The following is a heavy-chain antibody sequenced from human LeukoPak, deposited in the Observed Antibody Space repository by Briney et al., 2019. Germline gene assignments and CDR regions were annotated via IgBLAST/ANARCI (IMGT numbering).Heavy chain of an antibody. V-gene: IGHV4-39*02. CDR2: IYYSGTT. D-gene: IGHD3-10*01. J-gene: IGHJ4*02. CDR1: GGSISSSSYY. Sequence: SETLSLPCTVSGGSISSSSYYWGWIRQPPGEGLEWIGSIYYSGTTYYNPSVKSRATISVDTTKNHFSLKLSSVTAADTAVYYCARDRNMVRGEGFDYWGQGTLVTVSS. CDR3: ARDRNMVRGEGFDY.